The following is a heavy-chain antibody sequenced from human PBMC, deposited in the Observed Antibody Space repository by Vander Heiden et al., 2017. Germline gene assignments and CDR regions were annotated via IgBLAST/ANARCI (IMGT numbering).Heavy chain of an antibody. D-gene: IGHD3-3*01. V-gene: IGHV3-23*01. J-gene: IGHJ4*02. CDR2: ISGSGGGST. CDR3: AKDLYNDFWSGYFDY. Sequence: EVQLLESGGGLVQPGGALRLSCAVSGFTFSSYAMSWVRQAPGKGREWVSAISGSGGGSTYYAESVKGRCTISRDNSKNTLYLQMSSLRAEDTAVYYCAKDLYNDFWSGYFDYWGQGTLVTVSS. CDR1: GFTFSSYA.